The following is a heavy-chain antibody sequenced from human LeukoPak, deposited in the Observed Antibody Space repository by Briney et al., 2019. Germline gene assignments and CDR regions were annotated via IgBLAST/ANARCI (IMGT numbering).Heavy chain of an antibody. CDR3: ARERAYYDFWSGYYTGIDY. V-gene: IGHV4-61*08. CDR2: IYYSGST. D-gene: IGHD3-3*01. Sequence: SETLSLTCTVSGGSVSSGDYYWSWIRQPPGKGLEWIGYIYYSGSTNYNPSLKSRVTISVDTSKNQFSLKLSSVTAADTAVYYCARERAYYDFWSGYYTGIDYWGQGTLVTVSS. J-gene: IGHJ4*02. CDR1: GGSVSSGDYY.